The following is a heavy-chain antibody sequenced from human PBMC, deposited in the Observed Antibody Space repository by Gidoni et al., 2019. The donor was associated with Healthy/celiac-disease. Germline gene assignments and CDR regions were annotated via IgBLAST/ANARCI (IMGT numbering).Heavy chain of an antibody. V-gene: IGHV4-31*03. CDR2: IYYSGST. J-gene: IGHJ5*02. CDR1: RCSISSGGYY. D-gene: IGHD4-17*01. Sequence: QVQLQESGTGLVKPSQTLSLTCTVSRCSISSGGYYWRGIRPHPGKGLEWIGYIYYSGSTYYNPSLKSRVTISVDTSKNQFSLKLSSVTAADTAVYYCARESTTVTGNWFDPWGQGTLVTVSS. CDR3: ARESTTVTGNWFDP.